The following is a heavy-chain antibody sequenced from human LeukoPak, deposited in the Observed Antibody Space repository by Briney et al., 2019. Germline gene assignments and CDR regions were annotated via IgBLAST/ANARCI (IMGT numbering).Heavy chain of an antibody. CDR3: AKGPQLNSGYHPDY. D-gene: IGHD3-22*01. J-gene: IGHJ4*02. Sequence: GGSLSLSCAASGFTFSSAAMTWVRQAPGKGLERVSTITGSDDKTYYADSVKGRFTTSRDYSKNALHLQMSSLRVEDTAIYYCAKGPQLNSGYHPDYWGQGTLVTVSS. CDR2: ITGSDDKT. CDR1: GFTFSSAA. V-gene: IGHV3-23*01.